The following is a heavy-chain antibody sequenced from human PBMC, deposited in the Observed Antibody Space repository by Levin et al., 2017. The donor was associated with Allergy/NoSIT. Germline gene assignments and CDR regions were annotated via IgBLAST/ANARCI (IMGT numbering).Heavy chain of an antibody. CDR3: ASLGGSGSYWDYYYGMDV. Sequence: SVKVSCKASGGTFSSYAISWVRQAPGQGLEWMGGIIPIFGTANYAQKFQGRVTITADKSTSTAYMELSSLRSEDTAVYYCASLGGSGSYWDYYYGMDVWGQGTTVTVSS. D-gene: IGHD3-10*01. V-gene: IGHV1-69*06. CDR1: GGTFSSYA. J-gene: IGHJ6*02. CDR2: IIPIFGTA.